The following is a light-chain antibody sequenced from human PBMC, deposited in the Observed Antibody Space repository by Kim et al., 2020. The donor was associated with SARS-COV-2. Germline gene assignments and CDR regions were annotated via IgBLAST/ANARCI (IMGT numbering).Light chain of an antibody. V-gene: IGLV3-19*01. Sequence: SSELTQDPAVSVALGQKVRITCQGDSLRSYYATWYQQKPGQAPILVIYGKNNRPSGIPDRFSGSSSGNTASLTITGTQAGDEADYYCNSRDSNDNVVFGGGTQLTGL. J-gene: IGLJ2*01. CDR2: GKN. CDR1: SLRSYY. CDR3: NSRDSNDNVV.